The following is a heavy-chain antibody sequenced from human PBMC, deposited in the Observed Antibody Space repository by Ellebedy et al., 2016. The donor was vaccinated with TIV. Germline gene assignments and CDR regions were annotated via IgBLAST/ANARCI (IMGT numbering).Heavy chain of an antibody. CDR3: AKAIGYFDY. CDR2: ISGSGGST. D-gene: IGHD3-10*01. Sequence: GESLKISXAASGFTFSSYAMSWVRQAPGKGLEWVSAISGSGGSTYYADSVKGRFTISRDNSKNTLYLQMNSLRAEDTAVYYCAKAIGYFDYWGQGTLVTVSS. J-gene: IGHJ4*02. CDR1: GFTFSSYA. V-gene: IGHV3-23*01.